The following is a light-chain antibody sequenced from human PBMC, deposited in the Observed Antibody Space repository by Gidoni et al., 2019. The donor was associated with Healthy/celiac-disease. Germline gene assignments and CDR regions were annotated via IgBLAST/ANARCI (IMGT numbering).Light chain of an antibody. J-gene: IGLJ2*01. CDR3: SSYAGIHVV. Sequence: QSALTQPPSASGSPGQSVTISCTGTSSDVGGYNYVSWYQQHPGKAPKLMIYEVSKRPSGVPDRFSGSKSGNTASLTVYGLQAEDEADYYCSSYAGIHVVFGGGTKLTVL. CDR2: EVS. CDR1: SSDVGGYNY. V-gene: IGLV2-8*01.